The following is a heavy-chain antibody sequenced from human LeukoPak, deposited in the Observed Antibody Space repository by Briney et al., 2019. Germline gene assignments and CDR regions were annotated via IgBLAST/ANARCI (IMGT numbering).Heavy chain of an antibody. Sequence: GGSLRLSCAASGFTFSSYWMSWVRQAPGKGLEWVANIKQDGSEKYYVDSVKGRFTISTDNAKNSLYLQMNSLRAEDTAVYYCARGSSGMVIVYWGQGTLVSVSS. CDR2: IKQDGSEK. J-gene: IGHJ4*02. V-gene: IGHV3-7*03. D-gene: IGHD5-18*01. CDR1: GFTFSSYW. CDR3: ARGSSGMVIVY.